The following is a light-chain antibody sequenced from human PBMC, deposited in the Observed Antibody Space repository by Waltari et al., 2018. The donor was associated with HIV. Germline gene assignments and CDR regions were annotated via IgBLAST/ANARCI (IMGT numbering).Light chain of an antibody. CDR1: SSDVGGYNY. Sequence: QSALTQPRSVSGSTGQSVPISCTGTSSDVGGYNYVSWYKQHPGKAPKLIIYDVSKRPSGVPDRFSGSKSGNTASLTISGLQAEDEADYYCCSYAGSYTLVFGGGTKLTVL. J-gene: IGLJ2*01. V-gene: IGLV2-11*01. CDR2: DVS. CDR3: CSYAGSYTLV.